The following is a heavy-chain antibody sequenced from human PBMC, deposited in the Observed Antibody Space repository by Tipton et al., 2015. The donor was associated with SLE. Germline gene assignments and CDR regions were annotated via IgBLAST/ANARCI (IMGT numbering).Heavy chain of an antibody. V-gene: IGHV4-61*01. CDR2: IYYSGST. CDR3: ARTLGYCSSTSCSKAFDI. Sequence: TLSLTCTVSGGSISSGSYYWSWIRQPPGKGLEWIGYIYYSGSTNYNPSLKSRVTISVDTSKNQFSLKLSSVTAAATAVYYCARTLGYCSSTSCSKAFDIWGQGTMVTVSS. D-gene: IGHD2-2*01. J-gene: IGHJ3*02. CDR1: GGSISSGSYY.